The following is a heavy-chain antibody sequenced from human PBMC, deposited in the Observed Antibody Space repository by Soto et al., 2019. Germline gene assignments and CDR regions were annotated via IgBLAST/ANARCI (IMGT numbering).Heavy chain of an antibody. CDR3: ARGSYDFWSGYSMDV. CDR1: GFTFSSYD. Sequence: PGGSLRLSCAASGFTFSSYDMHWVRQATGKGLEWVSAIGTAGDTYYPGSVKGRFTISRENAKNSLYLQMNSLRAGDTAVYYCARGSYDFWSGYSMDVWGKGTTVTVSS. J-gene: IGHJ6*03. D-gene: IGHD3-3*01. V-gene: IGHV3-13*01. CDR2: IGTAGDT.